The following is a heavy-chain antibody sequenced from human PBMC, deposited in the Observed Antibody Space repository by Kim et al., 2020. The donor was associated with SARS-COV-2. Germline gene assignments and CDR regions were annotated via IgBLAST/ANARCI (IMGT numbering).Heavy chain of an antibody. D-gene: IGHD1-26*01. CDR1: GGSISSSNYY. J-gene: IGHJ3*02. CDR3: ARHRGSYYVNAFDI. CDR2: IYYSGSA. V-gene: IGHV4-39*01. Sequence: SETLSLTCTVSGGSISSSNYYWGWIRQPPGKGLEWIGSIYYSGSAYYNPSLKSRVTISLDTSKNQFSLKLSSVTAADTAVYYCARHRGSYYVNAFDIWGQGTMVTVSS.